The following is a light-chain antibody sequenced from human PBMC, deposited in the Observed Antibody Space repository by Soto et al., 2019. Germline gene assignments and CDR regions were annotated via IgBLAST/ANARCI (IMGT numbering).Light chain of an antibody. Sequence: HSAVTHPASVSRSPVQSISISCTGSSSDIGAYNYVSWFQQYPGKAPKLIISELSNRPSGVSNRFSGSKSGTAASLTISVLQIEDAADYFCSSLTTDSAHVCRTGTTV. CDR1: SSDIGAYNY. V-gene: IGLV2-14*01. CDR2: ELS. CDR3: SSLTTDSAHV. J-gene: IGLJ1*01.